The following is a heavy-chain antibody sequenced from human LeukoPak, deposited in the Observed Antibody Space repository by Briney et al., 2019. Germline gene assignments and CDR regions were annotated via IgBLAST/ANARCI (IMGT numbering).Heavy chain of an antibody. D-gene: IGHD4-23*01. CDR1: GFTFSSYV. CDR3: AKGRGTAVASAANY. V-gene: IGHV3-23*01. Sequence: GGSLRLSCAASGFTFSSYVMSWVRQAPGKGLGWVSSISGSGDNTYYADSVKDRFSISRDNSKTTVTLQMTSLRAEDTAVYYCAKGRGTAVASAANYWGQGTLVTVSS. J-gene: IGHJ4*02. CDR2: ISGSGDNT.